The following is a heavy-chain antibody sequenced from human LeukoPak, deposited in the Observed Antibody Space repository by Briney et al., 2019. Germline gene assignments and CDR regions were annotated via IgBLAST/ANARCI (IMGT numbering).Heavy chain of an antibody. CDR2: IIPIFGTA. J-gene: IGHJ6*03. CDR3: ARVRREGITIFERGYMDV. D-gene: IGHD3-3*01. V-gene: IGHV1-69*05. CDR1: GGTFSSYA. Sequence: ASVKVSCKASGGTFSSYAISWVRQAPGQGLEWMGGIIPIFGTANYAQKFQGRVTITTDESTSTAYMELSSLRSEDTAVYYCARVRREGITIFERGYMDVWGKGTTVTVSS.